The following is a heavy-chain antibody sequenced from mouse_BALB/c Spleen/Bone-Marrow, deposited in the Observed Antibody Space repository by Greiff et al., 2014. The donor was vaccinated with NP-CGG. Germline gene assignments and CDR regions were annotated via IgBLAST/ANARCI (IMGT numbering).Heavy chain of an antibody. D-gene: IGHD1-1*01. CDR1: GYTFTDYA. J-gene: IGHJ4*01. CDR3: ARYGYGSSYYAMDY. CDR2: ISTYSGNT. Sequence: VQLQQSGPELVRPGVSVRISCKGSGYTFTDYAIHWVKQSHAKSLEWIGVISTYSGNTNYNQKFKGKATMTVDKSSSTAYMELARLTSEDSAIYYCARYGYGSSYYAMDYWGQGTSVTVSS. V-gene: IGHV1-67*01.